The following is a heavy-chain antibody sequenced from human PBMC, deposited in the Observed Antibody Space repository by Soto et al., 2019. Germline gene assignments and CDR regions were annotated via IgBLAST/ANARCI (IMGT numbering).Heavy chain of an antibody. CDR3: ARDFKESQYYYYCMDV. V-gene: IGHV3-21*06. Sequence: EVQLVESGGGLVKPGGSLRLSCVVSGFTFSSYSVNWVRQAPGKGLEWDSSISSGGEYTYYADSVKGRFTISRDNAKNSVYLQMNSLTAEDTALYYCARDFKESQYYYYCMDVWGKGTTVTVSS. CDR1: GFTFSSYS. CDR2: ISSGGEYT. J-gene: IGHJ6*03. D-gene: IGHD3-10*01.